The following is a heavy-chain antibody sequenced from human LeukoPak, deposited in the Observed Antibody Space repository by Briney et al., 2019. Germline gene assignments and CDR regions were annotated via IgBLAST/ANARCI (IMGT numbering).Heavy chain of an antibody. J-gene: IGHJ6*02. Sequence: GESLQISCKGSGYSFTTYWIGWVRQMPGKGLEWMGIIYPGDSDTRYSPSFQGQVTISADKSISTAYLQWSSLKASDTAMYYCARLGEQWLPSYGMDVWGQGTTVTVSS. CDR1: GYSFTTYW. V-gene: IGHV5-51*01. CDR2: IYPGDSDT. D-gene: IGHD6-19*01. CDR3: ARLGEQWLPSYGMDV.